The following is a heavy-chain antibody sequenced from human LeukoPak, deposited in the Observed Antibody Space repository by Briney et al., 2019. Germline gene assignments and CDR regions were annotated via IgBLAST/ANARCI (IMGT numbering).Heavy chain of an antibody. J-gene: IGHJ6*03. CDR2: IYYSGST. CDR1: GGSIGNKY. V-gene: IGHV4-59*01. CDR3: AGGSGSSFYYYMDV. Sequence: PSETLSLTCTVSGGSIGNKYWSWIRQPPGKGLEWIGYIYYSGSTNYNPSLKSRVTILVDTSKNQFSLKLSSVTAADTAVYYCAGGSGSSFYYYMDVWGKGTTVTISS. D-gene: IGHD3-10*01.